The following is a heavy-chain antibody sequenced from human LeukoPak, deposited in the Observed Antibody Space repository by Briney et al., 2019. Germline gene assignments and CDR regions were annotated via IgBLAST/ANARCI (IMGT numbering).Heavy chain of an antibody. CDR2: IYYSGST. D-gene: IGHD2-2*01. V-gene: IGHV4-39*01. J-gene: IGHJ4*02. CDR1: GGSISSSSYY. Sequence: SETLSLTCTVSGGSISSSSYYWGWIRQPPGKGLEWIGSIYYSGSTYYNPSLKSRVTISVDTSKNQFSLKLSSVTAADTAVYYCARRCSTSCYAAIDYWGQGTLVTVSS. CDR3: ARRCSTSCYAAIDY.